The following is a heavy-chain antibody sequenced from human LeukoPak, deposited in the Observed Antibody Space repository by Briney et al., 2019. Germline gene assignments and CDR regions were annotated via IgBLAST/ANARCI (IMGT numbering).Heavy chain of an antibody. Sequence: PSETLSLTCTVSGGSISRYYWSWIRQPPGKGLEWIGYIYYSGSTNYNPSLKSRVTISVDTSKNQFSLKLSSVTAADTAVYYCARHGYCSGGTCYSNYYYGMDVWGQGTTVTVS. J-gene: IGHJ6*02. D-gene: IGHD2-15*01. V-gene: IGHV4-59*08. CDR1: GGSISRYY. CDR3: ARHGYCSGGTCYSNYYYGMDV. CDR2: IYYSGST.